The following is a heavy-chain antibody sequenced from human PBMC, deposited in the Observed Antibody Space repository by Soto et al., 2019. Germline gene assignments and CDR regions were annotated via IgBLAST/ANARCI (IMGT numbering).Heavy chain of an antibody. Sequence: GGSLRLSCAASGFIFSNYGMHWVRQAPGKGLEWVAVIWYDGSNENYVDSVRGRFTISRDNSKNTLFLQVNSLRAEDTDLYYCAREVYGDYGDAFDLWGQGTMVTVSS. J-gene: IGHJ3*01. CDR2: IWYDGSNE. CDR3: AREVYGDYGDAFDL. D-gene: IGHD4-17*01. CDR1: GFIFSNYG. V-gene: IGHV3-33*01.